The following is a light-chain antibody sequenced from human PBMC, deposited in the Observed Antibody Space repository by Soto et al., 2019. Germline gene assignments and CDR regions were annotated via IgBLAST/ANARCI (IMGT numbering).Light chain of an antibody. Sequence: EIVLTQSPATLSLSPGERATLSCRGSQSVTTYLAWYQQKPGQAPRLLIYDASNRATGIPARFSGSGSGTDFTLTISSLEPEDFAVYYCQQRSSWPPSVTFGQGTRLEIK. V-gene: IGKV3-11*01. CDR1: QSVTTY. J-gene: IGKJ5*01. CDR3: QQRSSWPPSVT. CDR2: DAS.